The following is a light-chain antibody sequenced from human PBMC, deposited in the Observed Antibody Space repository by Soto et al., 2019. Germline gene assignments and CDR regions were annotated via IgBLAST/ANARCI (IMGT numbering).Light chain of an antibody. J-gene: IGKJ1*01. CDR3: LQYFDYYRT. V-gene: IGKV1-5*03. Sequence: DIQMTQSPSTLSASVGDSVTITCRASQIIYSWLAWYQQKPGNAPKLLIYKSSTVERGVPSRFSGSGSETEFTLTINSLLPDDFATYYCLQYFDYYRTFGQGTKVEIK. CDR2: KSS. CDR1: QIIYSW.